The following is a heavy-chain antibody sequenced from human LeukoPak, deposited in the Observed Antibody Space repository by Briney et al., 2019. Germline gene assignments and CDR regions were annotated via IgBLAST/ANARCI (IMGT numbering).Heavy chain of an antibody. J-gene: IGHJ4*02. CDR3: ARGDGYNGD. D-gene: IGHD5-24*01. CDR1: GVSISSYY. V-gene: IGHV4-59*01. Sequence: PSETLSLTCTVSGVSISSYYWSWIRQPPGKGLEWIGYIYYSGSTNYNPSLKSRVTISVDTSKNQFSLKLSSVTAADTAVYYCARGDGYNGDWGQGTLVTVSS. CDR2: IYYSGST.